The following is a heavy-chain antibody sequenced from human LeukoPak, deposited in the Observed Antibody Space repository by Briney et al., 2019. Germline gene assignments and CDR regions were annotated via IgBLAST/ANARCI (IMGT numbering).Heavy chain of an antibody. CDR1: GFTFSSSW. J-gene: IGHJ4*02. CDR3: ARTYSRAFGY. Sequence: GGSLRLSCAASGFTFSSSWTAWVRQAPGKGLEWLAHINQDGSTKYYVDSVKGRFTISRDNAKNSLYLQMNSLRAEDTAVYYCARTYSRAFGYWGQGTLVTVSS. V-gene: IGHV3-7*04. D-gene: IGHD6-13*01. CDR2: INQDGSTK.